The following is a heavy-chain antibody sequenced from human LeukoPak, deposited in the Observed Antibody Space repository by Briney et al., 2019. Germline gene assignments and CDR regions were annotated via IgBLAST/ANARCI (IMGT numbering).Heavy chain of an antibody. J-gene: IGHJ4*02. V-gene: IGHV1-69*06. CDR3: ARSDIVATGHYFDY. CDR2: IIPIFGTA. D-gene: IGHD5-12*01. CDR1: RGTFSSYA. Sequence: SVKVSCKPSRGTFSSYAIRWVRQAPGQGLEWMEGIIPIFGTANYAQKFQSRVTITANKSTSTAYMELSSLRSEDTAVYYCARSDIVATGHYFDYWGQGTLVTVSS.